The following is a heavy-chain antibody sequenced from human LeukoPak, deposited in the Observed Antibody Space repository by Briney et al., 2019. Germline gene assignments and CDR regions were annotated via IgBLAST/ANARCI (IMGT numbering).Heavy chain of an antibody. CDR3: ASGIRERGFDY. V-gene: IGHV3-21*01. CDR2: ISPTGGAI. Sequence: GGSLRLSCAASGFTFSTSAMNWVRHAPGRGLECGSSISPTGGAIFYADSSRGRYTISRDNPKNSLYLQMNSLRAEDTALYFCASGIRERGFDYWGQGTLVTVSS. D-gene: IGHD1-1*01. J-gene: IGHJ4*02. CDR1: GFTFSTSA.